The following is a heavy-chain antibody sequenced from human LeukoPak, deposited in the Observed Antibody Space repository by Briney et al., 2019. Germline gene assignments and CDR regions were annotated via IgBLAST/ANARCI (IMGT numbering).Heavy chain of an antibody. J-gene: IGHJ4*02. V-gene: IGHV4-39*01. Sequence: SETLSLTCTVSGDSISSSSYCWGWIRQPPGKGLEWIASIYSSVTYYNPSLKSRVTISVDTSKNQFSLNLSSVTAADTAVYYCASRPFLWGFAYWGQGTLVTVSS. D-gene: IGHD3-16*01. CDR1: GDSISSSSYC. CDR3: ASRPFLWGFAY. CDR2: IYSSVT.